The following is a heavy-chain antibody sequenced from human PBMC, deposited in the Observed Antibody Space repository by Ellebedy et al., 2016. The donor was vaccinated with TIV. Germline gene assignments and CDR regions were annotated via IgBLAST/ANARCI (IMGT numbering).Heavy chain of an antibody. Sequence: PGGSLRLSCAASGFTFSSYNMNWVRQAPGKGLEWVSSITSSSSYIYYADSVTGRFTISRDNAKNSLYLQMNSLRAEDTAVYYCARDYAGGHNYAYDWGQGTLVTVSS. CDR3: ARDYAGGHNYAYD. V-gene: IGHV3-21*01. D-gene: IGHD5-18*01. CDR2: ITSSSSYI. J-gene: IGHJ4*02. CDR1: GFTFSSYN.